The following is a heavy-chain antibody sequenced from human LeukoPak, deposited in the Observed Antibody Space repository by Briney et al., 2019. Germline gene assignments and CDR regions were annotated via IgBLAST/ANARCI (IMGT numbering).Heavy chain of an antibody. CDR3: ARLVLRFLEWPIDY. CDR2: IYHSGST. CDR1: GYSISSGYY. Sequence: PSQTLSLTCAVSGYSISSGYYWGWIRRPPGKGLEWIGSIYHSGSTYYNPSLKSRVTISVDTSKNQFSLKLSSATAADTAVYYCARLVLRFLEWPIDYWGQGTLVTVSS. J-gene: IGHJ4*02. V-gene: IGHV4-38-2*01. D-gene: IGHD3-3*01.